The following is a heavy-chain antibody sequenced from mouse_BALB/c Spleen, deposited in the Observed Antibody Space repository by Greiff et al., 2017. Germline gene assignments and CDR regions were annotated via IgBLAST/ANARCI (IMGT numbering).Heavy chain of an antibody. D-gene: IGHD2-1*01. J-gene: IGHJ1*01. V-gene: IGHV5-17*02. CDR2: ISSGSSTI. Sequence: EVKLMESGGGLVQPGGSRKLSCAASGFTFSSFGMHWVRQAPEKGLEWVAYISSGSSTIYYADTVKGRFTISRDNPKNTLFLQMTSLRSEDTAMYYCARYGNYGDWYFDVWGAGTTVTVSS. CDR1: GFTFSSFG. CDR3: ARYGNYGDWYFDV.